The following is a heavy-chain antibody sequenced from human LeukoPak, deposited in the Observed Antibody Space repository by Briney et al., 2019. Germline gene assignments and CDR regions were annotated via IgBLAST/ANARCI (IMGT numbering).Heavy chain of an antibody. J-gene: IGHJ3*02. V-gene: IGHV3-20*04. Sequence: TGGSLRLSCAASGFTFDDYDMSWVRQASGKGLEWVSGINWNGGSTGYADSVKGRFTISRDNAKNSLYLQMNSLRAEDTALYYCARLVAIGGHAFDIWGQGTMVTVSS. CDR1: GFTFDDYD. CDR3: ARLVAIGGHAFDI. CDR2: INWNGGST. D-gene: IGHD3-10*01.